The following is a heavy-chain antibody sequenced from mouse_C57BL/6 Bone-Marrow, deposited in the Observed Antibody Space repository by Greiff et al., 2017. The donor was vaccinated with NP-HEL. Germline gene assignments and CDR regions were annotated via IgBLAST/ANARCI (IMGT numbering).Heavy chain of an antibody. CDR3: AKNLLLRPPGYFDV. CDR1: GFTFSSYA. V-gene: IGHV5-4*03. D-gene: IGHD1-1*01. Sequence: EVKLVESGGGLVKPGGSLKLSCAASGFTFSSYAMSWVRQTPEKRLEWVATISDGGSYTYYPDNVKGRFTISRDNAKNNLYLQMSHLKSEDTAMYYCAKNLLLRPPGYFDVWGTGTTVTVSS. J-gene: IGHJ1*03. CDR2: ISDGGSYT.